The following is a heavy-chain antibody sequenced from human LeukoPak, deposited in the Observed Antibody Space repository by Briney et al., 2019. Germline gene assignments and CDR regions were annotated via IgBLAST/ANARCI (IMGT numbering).Heavy chain of an antibody. Sequence: SETLSLTCTVSGGSISSGGYYWSWLRQHPGKGLEWIGYIYYSGSTYYNPTPKRRVTISVDTSKNQLSLKLSSVTAADTAVYYCARAQAYYDFWSGYYRGGYFDYWGQGTLVTVSS. J-gene: IGHJ4*02. CDR2: IYYSGST. CDR1: GGSISSGGYY. CDR3: ARAQAYYDFWSGYYRGGYFDY. D-gene: IGHD3-3*01. V-gene: IGHV4-31*03.